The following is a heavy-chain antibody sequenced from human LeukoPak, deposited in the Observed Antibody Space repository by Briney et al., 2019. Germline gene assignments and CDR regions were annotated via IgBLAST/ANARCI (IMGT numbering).Heavy chain of an antibody. CDR3: ARHWYSSGLIVY. D-gene: IGHD6-19*01. V-gene: IGHV4-4*07. CDR2: IYTSGST. CDR1: GGSISSYY. Sequence: SETLSLTCTVSGGSISSYYWSWIRQTAGKGLEWIGRIYTSGSTNYNPSLKSRVTMSVDTSKNQFSLKLSSVTAADTAVYYCARHWYSSGLIVYWGQGTLVTVSS. J-gene: IGHJ4*02.